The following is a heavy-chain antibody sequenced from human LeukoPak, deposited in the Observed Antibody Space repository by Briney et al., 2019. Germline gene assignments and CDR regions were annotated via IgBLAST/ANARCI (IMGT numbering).Heavy chain of an antibody. CDR1: VYTFTSYD. Sequence: AASVKVSCKASVYTFTSYDINWVRQATGQGLEWMGWMNPNSGNTGYAQKFQGRVTMTRNTSISTAYMELSSLRSEDTAVYYCARAVPPRWVYGVFGVANNMDVWGKGTTVTVSS. J-gene: IGHJ6*03. D-gene: IGHD3-3*01. V-gene: IGHV1-8*01. CDR3: ARAVPPRWVYGVFGVANNMDV. CDR2: MNPNSGNT.